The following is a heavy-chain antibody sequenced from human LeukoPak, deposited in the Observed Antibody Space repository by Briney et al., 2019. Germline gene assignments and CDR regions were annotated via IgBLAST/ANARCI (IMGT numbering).Heavy chain of an antibody. J-gene: IGHJ4*02. CDR2: IHHSGST. Sequence: SETLSPTCTVSGYSISRGYHWGWIRQPPGKGLEWIGTIHHSGSTYYNPSLKSRVTTSVDTSKNQFSLRLTFVTAADTAVYYCARVDWTTDYWGQGTLVTVS. CDR3: ARVDWTTDY. D-gene: IGHD3-9*01. V-gene: IGHV4-38-2*02. CDR1: GYSISRGYH.